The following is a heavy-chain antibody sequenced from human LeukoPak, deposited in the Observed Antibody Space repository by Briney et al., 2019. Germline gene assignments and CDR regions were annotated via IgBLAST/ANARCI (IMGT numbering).Heavy chain of an antibody. V-gene: IGHV4-4*09. J-gene: IGHJ3*01. Sequence: SETLSLTCTVSGGSISSYYWSWIRQPPGKGLEWIGYIYISGSTDYNPFLKSRVTISLDTSKNLFSLKLSSLTAADTAVYYCARHRGYERTGYFFLDAFDFWGQGTVVTVSS. CDR3: ARHRGYERTGYFFLDAFDF. CDR1: GGSISSYY. D-gene: IGHD3-22*01. CDR2: IYISGST.